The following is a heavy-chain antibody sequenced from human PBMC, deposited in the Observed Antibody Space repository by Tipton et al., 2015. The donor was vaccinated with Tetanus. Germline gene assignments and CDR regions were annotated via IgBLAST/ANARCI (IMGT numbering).Heavy chain of an antibody. J-gene: IGHJ3*02. D-gene: IGHD1-26*01. CDR1: GYTFTSYG. V-gene: IGHV1-18*04. CDR2: ISAYNGNT. CDR3: AQKVGATIDDAFDI. Sequence: QLVQSGAEVKKPGASVKVSCKASGYTFTSYGISWVRQAPGQGLEWMGWISAYNGNTNYAQKLQGRVTMTTDTSTSTAYMGLRSLRSDDTAVYYCAQKVGATIDDAFDIWGQGTMVTVSS.